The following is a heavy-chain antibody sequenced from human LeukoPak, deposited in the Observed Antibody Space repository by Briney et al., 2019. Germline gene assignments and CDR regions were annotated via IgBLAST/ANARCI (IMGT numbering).Heavy chain of an antibody. CDR1: GFTFSSYA. J-gene: IGHJ4*02. Sequence: PGGSLRLSCAASGFTFSSYAMSWVRQAPGTGLEWVSAISGSGDSTYYADSVKGRFTISRDNSKNTLYLQMNSLRAEDTAIYHCANEEGGGYSYEPLDYWGQGTLVTVSS. CDR2: ISGSGDST. CDR3: ANEEGGGYSYEPLDY. V-gene: IGHV3-23*01. D-gene: IGHD5-18*01.